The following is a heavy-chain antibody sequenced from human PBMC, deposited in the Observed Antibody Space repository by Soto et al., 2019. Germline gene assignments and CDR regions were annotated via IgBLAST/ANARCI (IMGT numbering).Heavy chain of an antibody. V-gene: IGHV3-30-3*01. CDR1: GFTFSNYA. CDR2: VSYDGSNK. D-gene: IGHD6-19*01. J-gene: IGHJ4*02. CDR3: ARDERASSGWYTFDY. Sequence: QVQLVESGGGVVQPGRSLRLSCAASGFTFSNYAMHWVRQAPGKGLEWVAVVSYDGSNKYYADSVKGRFTISRDSSKNTLDLQMNRLRAEETAVYHCARDERASSGWYTFDYWGQGTLVTVSS.